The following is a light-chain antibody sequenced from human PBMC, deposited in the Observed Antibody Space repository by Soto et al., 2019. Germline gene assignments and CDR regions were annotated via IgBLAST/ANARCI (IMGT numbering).Light chain of an antibody. J-gene: IGLJ2*01. CDR1: SSDVGGYNS. CDR2: EVS. V-gene: IGLV2-14*01. Sequence: QSALTQPASVSGSPGQSITITCTGTSSDVGGYNSVSWYQHHPGKAPKLMIFEVSNRPSGVSNRFSGSKSGNTASLTISGLQAEDEADYYCSSYTRSISLVFGGGTKLTVL. CDR3: SSYTRSISLV.